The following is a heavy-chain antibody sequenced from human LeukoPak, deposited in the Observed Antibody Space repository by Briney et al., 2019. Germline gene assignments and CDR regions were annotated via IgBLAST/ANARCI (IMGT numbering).Heavy chain of an antibody. CDR1: GFTFSSYA. CDR2: LGGSGGSI. D-gene: IGHD2-2*01. J-gene: IGHJ4*02. V-gene: IGHV3-23*01. Sequence: GGSLRLSCAASGFTFSSYAMSWVRQAPGKGLEWVSGLGGSGGSINYAGSVKGRFTISRDNSKNTLYLQMNSLRAEDTAVYWCAKGVDGYCSSNSCYAYDCWGQGTLVTVSS. CDR3: AKGVDGYCSSNSCYAYDC.